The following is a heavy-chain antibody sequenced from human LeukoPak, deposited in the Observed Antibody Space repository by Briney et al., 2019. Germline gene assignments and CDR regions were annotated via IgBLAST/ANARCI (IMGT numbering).Heavy chain of an antibody. CDR2: IYTSGST. Sequence: SETLSLTCTVSGGSISSYYWSWIRQPAGRGLEWIGRIYTSGSTNYNPSLKSRVTMSVDASKNQFSLKLSSVTAADTAVYYCARFRTAVAVYYYYYGMDVWGQGTTVTVSS. D-gene: IGHD6-19*01. CDR3: ARFRTAVAVYYYYYGMDV. CDR1: GGSISSYY. V-gene: IGHV4-4*07. J-gene: IGHJ6*02.